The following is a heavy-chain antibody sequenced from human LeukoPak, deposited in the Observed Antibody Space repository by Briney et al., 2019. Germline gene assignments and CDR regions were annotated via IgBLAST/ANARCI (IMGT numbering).Heavy chain of an antibody. Sequence: PSETLSLTCTVPGGSLSGYYWNWIRQPAGKGLEWIGRIYISGNTWYKPSLQSRVTMSVDTSKNQFSLKMSSLTAADTAVYYCARSNLGSYDQSGYYHYWGQGTRVTVSS. CDR2: IYISGNT. CDR1: GGSLSGYY. J-gene: IGHJ4*02. D-gene: IGHD3-22*01. CDR3: ARSNLGSYDQSGYYHY. V-gene: IGHV4-4*07.